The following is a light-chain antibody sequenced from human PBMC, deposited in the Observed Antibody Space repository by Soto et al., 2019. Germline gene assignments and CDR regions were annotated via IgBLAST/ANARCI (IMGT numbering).Light chain of an antibody. CDR3: QQYGSSPRT. J-gene: IGKJ1*01. CDR2: GAS. V-gene: IGKV3-20*01. CDR1: KSVTRY. Sequence: EIVLAQSPGTLSLSPGERATLSCRASKSVTRYLAWYQQKPGQAPRLLIYGASSRATGIPDRVSGSGSGTDFTLTISRLEPEDFAVYYCQQYGSSPRTFGQGTKVEIK.